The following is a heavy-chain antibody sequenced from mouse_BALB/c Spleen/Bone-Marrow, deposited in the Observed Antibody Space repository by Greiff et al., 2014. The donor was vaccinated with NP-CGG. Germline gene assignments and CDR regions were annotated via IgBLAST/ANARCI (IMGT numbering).Heavy chain of an antibody. V-gene: IGHV3-2*02. Sequence: EVKLQESGPGLVKPSQSLSLTCTVTGYSITSDYAWNWIRQFPGNKLEWMGYISYSGNTSYSPSLKSRISITRDTSKNQFFLQLNSVTTEDTATYYCARGSNYYALNYWGRGTSVTVSS. J-gene: IGHJ4*01. D-gene: IGHD1-1*01. CDR2: ISYSGNT. CDR3: ARGSNYYALNY. CDR1: GYSITSDYA.